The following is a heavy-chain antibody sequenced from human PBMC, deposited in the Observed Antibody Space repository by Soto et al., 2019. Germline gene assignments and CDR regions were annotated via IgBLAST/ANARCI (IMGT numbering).Heavy chain of an antibody. J-gene: IGHJ3*02. CDR2: ISAYNGNT. Sequence: QVQLVQSGAEVKKPGASVKVSCKASGYTFTSYGISWVRQAPGQGLEWMGWISAYNGNTNYAQKLQGRVTMNTDTPTSTAYMELRSLRSDDTAVYYCARVDYYYDSSGYRGEAFDIWGQGTMVTVSS. CDR3: ARVDYYYDSSGYRGEAFDI. CDR1: GYTFTSYG. D-gene: IGHD3-22*01. V-gene: IGHV1-18*01.